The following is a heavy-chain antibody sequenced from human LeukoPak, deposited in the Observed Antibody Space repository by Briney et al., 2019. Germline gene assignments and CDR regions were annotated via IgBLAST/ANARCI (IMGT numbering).Heavy chain of an antibody. CDR2: IFSDGST. V-gene: IGHV3-23*01. Sequence: GGSLRLSCAASGFTLSSYAMTWVRQAPGKGLEWVSVIFSDGSTYYADSVKGRFTISRDNSQNTMFLQMNSLRAEDTAIYYCARAPPFYYDSRGYHYERGNYYYGMDVWGQGTTVIVSS. J-gene: IGHJ6*02. D-gene: IGHD3-22*01. CDR1: GFTLSSYA. CDR3: ARAPPFYYDSRGYHYERGNYYYGMDV.